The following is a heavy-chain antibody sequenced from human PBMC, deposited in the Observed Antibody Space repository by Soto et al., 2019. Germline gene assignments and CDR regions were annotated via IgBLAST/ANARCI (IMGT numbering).Heavy chain of an antibody. CDR1: AFSLSTGGVG. V-gene: IGHV2-5*02. Sequence: GSCPTLVNPTQTPPLTCTFSAFSLSTGGVGVGWIRQPPGKALEWLALIYWDDDKRYSPSLRSRLTITKDTSKNQVVLTMTNMDPVDTATYYCARYVATSPAGWFEPWGQGIPVTVSS. CDR3: ARYVATSPAGWFEP. CDR2: IYWDDDK. D-gene: IGHD3-10*02. J-gene: IGHJ5*02.